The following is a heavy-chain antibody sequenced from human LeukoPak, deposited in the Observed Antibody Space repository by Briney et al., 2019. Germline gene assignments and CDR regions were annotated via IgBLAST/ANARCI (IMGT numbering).Heavy chain of an antibody. CDR1: GFTVNRNY. CDR2: IYSADSA. CDR3: AREVGGGATNYFYY. D-gene: IGHD1-26*01. J-gene: IGHJ4*02. Sequence: GGSLRLSCAASGFTVNRNYMSWVRQAPGKGLEWVSVIYSADSAYYADSVRGRFTISRDNSKNTLYLQMNSLRADDTAVYYCAREVGGGATNYFYYWGQGTLVTVSS. V-gene: IGHV3-53*01.